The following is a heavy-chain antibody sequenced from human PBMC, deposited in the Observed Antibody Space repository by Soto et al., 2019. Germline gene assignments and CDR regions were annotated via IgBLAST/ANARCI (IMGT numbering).Heavy chain of an antibody. CDR1: GGSITRGEYY. CDR2: NYYRGST. Sequence: LCLTCTISGGSITRGEYYWSWLRQPPGKGLEWIGYNYYRGSTYYIPSLGRRVTISLDTSKTQFSLKLYSVTAADTAASFCARECVPGYRNQTWYDPWGQGTLGAVSS. V-gene: IGHV4-30-4*01. D-gene: IGHD2-2*01. J-gene: IGHJ5*02. CDR3: ARECVPGYRNQTWYDP.